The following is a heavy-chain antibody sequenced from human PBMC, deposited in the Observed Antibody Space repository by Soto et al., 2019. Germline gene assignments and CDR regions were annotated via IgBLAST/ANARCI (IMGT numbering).Heavy chain of an antibody. CDR3: ATGSYYYGMDV. CDR2: IYSGGST. J-gene: IGHJ6*02. Sequence: RXSCAASGFTVSSNYMSWVRQAPGKGLEWVSVIYSGGSTYYADSVKGRFTISRDNSKNTLYLQMNSLRAEDTAVYYCATGSYYYGMDVSGQGTTVTVSS. D-gene: IGHD6-25*01. V-gene: IGHV3-53*01. CDR1: GFTVSSNY.